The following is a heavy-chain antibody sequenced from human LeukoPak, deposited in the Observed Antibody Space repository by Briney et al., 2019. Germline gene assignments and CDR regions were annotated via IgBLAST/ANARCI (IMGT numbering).Heavy chain of an antibody. CDR1: GFTFDDYA. V-gene: IGHV3-9*01. CDR2: ISWNSGSI. Sequence: TGGSLRLSCAASGFTFDDYAMHWVRQAPGKGLEWVSGISWNSGSIGYADSVKGRFTISRDNAKNSLYLQMNSLRAEDTALYYCAKGSYDFLGSDYWGQGTLVTASS. D-gene: IGHD3-3*01. J-gene: IGHJ4*02. CDR3: AKGSYDFLGSDY.